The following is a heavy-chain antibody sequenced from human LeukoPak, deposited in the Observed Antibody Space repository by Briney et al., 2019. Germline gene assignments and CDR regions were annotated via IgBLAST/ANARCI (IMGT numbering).Heavy chain of an antibody. CDR1: GFTFRSYA. V-gene: IGHV3-23*01. CDR2: ISSSSTNT. D-gene: IGHD4-17*01. Sequence: GGSLRLSCPASGFTFRSYAMSWVRQAPGKRLEWVSAISSSSTNTYYADSVKGRFTISRDNSKNTLYLQMNSLRAEDTAVYYCAKDHPTVTWFDYWGQGTLVTVSS. CDR3: AKDHPTVTWFDY. J-gene: IGHJ4*02.